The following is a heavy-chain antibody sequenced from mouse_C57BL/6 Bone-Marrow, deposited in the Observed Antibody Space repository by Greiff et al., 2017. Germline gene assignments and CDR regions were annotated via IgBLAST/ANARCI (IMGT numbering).Heavy chain of an antibody. Sequence: QVQLQQPGAELVKPGASVKMSCKASGYTFTSYWITWVKQRPGQGLEWIGDIYPGSGSTNYTEKFKSKATLTVDTSSSTAYMQLSSLTSEDAAVYYCAREGLTTVVARGYFDYWGQGTTLTVSS. CDR1: GYTFTSYW. V-gene: IGHV1-55*01. CDR2: IYPGSGST. D-gene: IGHD1-1*01. CDR3: AREGLTTVVARGYFDY. J-gene: IGHJ2*01.